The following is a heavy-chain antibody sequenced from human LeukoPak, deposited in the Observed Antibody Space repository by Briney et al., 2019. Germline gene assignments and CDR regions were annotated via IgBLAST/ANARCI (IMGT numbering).Heavy chain of an antibody. J-gene: IGHJ4*02. V-gene: IGHV3-66*02. CDR3: ARKTDTSMLGDY. Sequence: HSGGSLRLSCAASGFTVGSNQMTWVRQAPGKGLEWVSLIYSGGGTKYADSVKGRFTISRDNSKNAPYLQMNSLRVEDTAVYYCARKTDTSMLGDYWGQGTLVTVSS. CDR2: IYSGGGT. CDR1: GFTVGSNQ. D-gene: IGHD5-18*01.